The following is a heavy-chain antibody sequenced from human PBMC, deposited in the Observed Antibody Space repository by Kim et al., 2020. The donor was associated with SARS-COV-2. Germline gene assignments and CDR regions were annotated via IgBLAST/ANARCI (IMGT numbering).Heavy chain of an antibody. Sequence: GRTYEADSVKGRCTISRDNSKNTLYPRMNSLRAEDTAVYYCARDCLDGRDPWGQGTLVTVSS. CDR2: GRT. V-gene: IGHV3-66*01. J-gene: IGHJ5*02. CDR3: ARDCLDGRDP.